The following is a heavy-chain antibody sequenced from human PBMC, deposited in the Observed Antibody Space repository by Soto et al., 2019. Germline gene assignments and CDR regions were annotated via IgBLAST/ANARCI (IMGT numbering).Heavy chain of an antibody. Sequence: SETLSLTCTVSGGSISSSSYYWGWVRQPPGKGLEWIGSIYYSGSTYYNPSLKSRVTISVDTSKNQFSLKLSSVTAADTAVYYCATNYAYYYYYGMDVWGQGTTVTVSS. D-gene: IGHD4-4*01. V-gene: IGHV4-39*01. CDR1: GGSISSSSYY. CDR2: IYYSGST. CDR3: ATNYAYYYYYGMDV. J-gene: IGHJ6*02.